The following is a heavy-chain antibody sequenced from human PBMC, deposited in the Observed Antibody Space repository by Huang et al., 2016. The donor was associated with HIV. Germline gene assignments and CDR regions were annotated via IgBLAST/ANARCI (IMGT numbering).Heavy chain of an antibody. CDR3: ATKTAGMDI. D-gene: IGHD1-7*01. V-gene: IGHV3-7*01. CDR1: TFTFGAYW. J-gene: IGHJ6*02. CDR2: NKQDESEK. Sequence: VESGGRSVQPGGSIKLSCVGSTFTFGAYWMSWVRQPRGKGLEWVANNKQDESEKYYVDSVKGRFNISRDNARKVLFLEMDDLRVEDTAIYFCATKTAGMDIWGQGTTVTVSS.